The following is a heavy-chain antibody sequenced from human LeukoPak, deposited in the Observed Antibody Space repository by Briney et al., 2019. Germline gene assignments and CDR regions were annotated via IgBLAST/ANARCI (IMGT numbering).Heavy chain of an antibody. CDR3: ARDGGSYKGPDY. Sequence: GASVKVSCKASGGTFSSYAISWVRQAPGQGLEWMGIINPSGGSTSYAQKFQGRVTMTRDTSTSTVYMELSSLRSEDTAVYYCARDGGSYKGPDYWGQGTLVTVSS. CDR1: GGTFSSYA. CDR2: INPSGGST. V-gene: IGHV1-46*01. D-gene: IGHD1-26*01. J-gene: IGHJ4*02.